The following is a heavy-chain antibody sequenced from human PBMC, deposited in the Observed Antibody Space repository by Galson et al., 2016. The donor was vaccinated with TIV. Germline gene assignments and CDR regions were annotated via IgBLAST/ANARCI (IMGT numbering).Heavy chain of an antibody. Sequence: SCKASGHTFTSYDMNWVRQAPGQGLEWMGWMNPNSGNTGYTQKLQGRVTMTRDTSVSTAYMELTNLRSEDTAVYFCAQLVRKCGMTRCYGDHVDYWGQGTLVTVSS. V-gene: IGHV1-8*01. CDR2: MNPNSGNT. CDR3: AQLVRKCGMTRCYGDHVDY. J-gene: IGHJ4*02. D-gene: IGHD2-2*01. CDR1: GHTFTSYD.